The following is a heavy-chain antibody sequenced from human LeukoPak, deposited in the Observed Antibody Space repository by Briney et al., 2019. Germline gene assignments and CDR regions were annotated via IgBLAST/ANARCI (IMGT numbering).Heavy chain of an antibody. CDR1: GGSTSGYY. D-gene: IGHD6-13*01. J-gene: IGHJ4*02. Sequence: SETLSLTCTVSGGSTSGYYWNWVRQPPGKGPEWIGYIYYSGSTKYNPSLKSRVTISVDTSKNQFSLKLSSVTAADTAVYYCARRGYASSWSFDYWGQGTLVTVSS. V-gene: IGHV4-59*08. CDR3: ARRGYASSWSFDY. CDR2: IYYSGST.